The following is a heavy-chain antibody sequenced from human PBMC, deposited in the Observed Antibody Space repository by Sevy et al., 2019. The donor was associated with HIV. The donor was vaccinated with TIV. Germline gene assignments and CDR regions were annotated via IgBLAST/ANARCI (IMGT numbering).Heavy chain of an antibody. CDR2: IYSDETT. D-gene: IGHD5-18*01. J-gene: IGHJ4*02. CDR1: GFSVNSNY. CDR3: ARGKSGYGYALNY. V-gene: IGHV3-66*01. Sequence: GGSLRLSCAASGFSVNSNYMTWVRQAPGKGLEGVSVIYSDETTYNADSVKDRFTISRDNSKNMLYLQMSSLRAEDMAIYYCARGKSGYGYALNYWGQGTLVTVSS.